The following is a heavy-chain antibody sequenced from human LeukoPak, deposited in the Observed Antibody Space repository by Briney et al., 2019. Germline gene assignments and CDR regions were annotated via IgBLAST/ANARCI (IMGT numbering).Heavy chain of an antibody. CDR1: GFTFDDYA. CDR3: ANGRVYDY. J-gene: IGHJ4*02. CDR2: ISWNSGSI. Sequence: QPGRSLRLSCAASGFTFDDYAMHWVRQAPGKGLEWVSGISWNSGSIGYADSVKGRFTISRDNAKNSLYLQMNSLRAEDTAVYYCANGRVYDYWGQGTLVTVSS. V-gene: IGHV3-9*01. D-gene: IGHD2-8*01.